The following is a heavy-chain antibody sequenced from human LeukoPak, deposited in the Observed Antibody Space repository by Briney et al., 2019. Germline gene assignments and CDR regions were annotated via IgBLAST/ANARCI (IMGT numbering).Heavy chain of an antibody. D-gene: IGHD6-19*01. CDR3: ARSEAGTSFDY. V-gene: IGHV3-21*01. J-gene: IGHJ4*02. CDR2: ISSSSSYI. CDR1: GFTFSSYS. Sequence: GGSLRLSCAASGFTFSSYSMNWVRQAPGNGLEWVSSISSSSSYIYYADSVKGRFTISRDNAKNSLYLQMNSLRAEDTAVYYCARSEAGTSFDYWGQGTLVTVSS.